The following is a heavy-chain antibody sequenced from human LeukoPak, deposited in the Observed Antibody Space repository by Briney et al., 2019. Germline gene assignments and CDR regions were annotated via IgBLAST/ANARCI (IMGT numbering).Heavy chain of an antibody. Sequence: SETLSLTCTVSGASINNYDWSWIRQPAGKGLEWIGRVYISGSTYYNDSLRSRVTMSVDTSKNQLSLKLSSVTAADTAVYYCAREIYGSGSFYFDYWGQGTLATVSS. CDR2: VYISGST. J-gene: IGHJ4*02. D-gene: IGHD3-10*01. CDR1: GASINNYD. CDR3: AREIYGSGSFYFDY. V-gene: IGHV4-4*07.